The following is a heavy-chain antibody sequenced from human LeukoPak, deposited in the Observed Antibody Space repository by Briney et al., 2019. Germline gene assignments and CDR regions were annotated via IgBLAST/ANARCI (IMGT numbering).Heavy chain of an antibody. D-gene: IGHD3-22*01. J-gene: IGHJ3*02. V-gene: IGHV3-7*03. CDR1: GFTFSSYW. CDR3: AKGSFSYYDSSGEDAFDI. CDR2: IKQDGSEK. Sequence: PGGPLRLSCAASGFTFSSYWMSWVRQAPGKGLEWVANIKQDGSEKYYVDSVKGRFTISRDNSKNTLYLQMNSLRAEDTAVYYCAKGSFSYYDSSGEDAFDIWGQGTMVTVSS.